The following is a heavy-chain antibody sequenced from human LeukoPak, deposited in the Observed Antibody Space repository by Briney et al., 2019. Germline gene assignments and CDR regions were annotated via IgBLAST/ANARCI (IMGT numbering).Heavy chain of an antibody. CDR2: INPNSGGT. CDR1: GYTFTSYY. V-gene: IGHV1-2*02. CDR3: AIPRSSGWYDY. J-gene: IGHJ4*02. D-gene: IGHD6-19*01. Sequence: ASVKVSYAASGYTFTSYYMHWVRQAPGQGLEWMGWINPNSGGTNYAQKFQGRVTMTRDTSISTAYMELSRLRSDDTAVYYCAIPRSSGWYDYWGQGTLVTVSS.